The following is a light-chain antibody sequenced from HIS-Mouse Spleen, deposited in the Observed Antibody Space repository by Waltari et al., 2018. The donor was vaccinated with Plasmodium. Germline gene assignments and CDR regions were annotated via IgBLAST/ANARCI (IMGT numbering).Light chain of an antibody. CDR2: EDS. CDR3: YSTDSSGNHRV. J-gene: IGLJ3*02. Sequence: SYELPQPPLGYVSPGQTARITCSVAALPTQYAYWYQQKSGQAPVLVIYEDSKRPTGIPERFSGSSSGTMATLTISGAQVEDEADYYCYSTDSSGNHRVFGGGTKLTVL. CDR1: ALPTQY. V-gene: IGLV3-10*01.